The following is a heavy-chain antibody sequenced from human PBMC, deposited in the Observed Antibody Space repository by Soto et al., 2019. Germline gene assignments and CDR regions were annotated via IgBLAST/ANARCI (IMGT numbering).Heavy chain of an antibody. D-gene: IGHD3-10*01. CDR2: ISSNGGST. CDR3: ARDLFEHITMVRGPKGY. V-gene: IGHV3-64*01. Sequence: GGSMRLSCAASGFTFSSYAMHWARQAQGKGLEYVSAISSNGGSTYYANSVKGRFTISRDNSKNTLYLQMGSLRAEDMAVYYCARDLFEHITMVRGPKGYWGQGTLVTVSS. J-gene: IGHJ4*02. CDR1: GFTFSSYA.